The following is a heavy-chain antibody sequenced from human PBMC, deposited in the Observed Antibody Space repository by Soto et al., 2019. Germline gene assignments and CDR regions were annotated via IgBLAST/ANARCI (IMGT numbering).Heavy chain of an antibody. CDR3: AREREPEYYYGSEPSNWFDP. CDR2: ISYDGSNK. V-gene: IGHV3-30-3*01. J-gene: IGHJ5*02. D-gene: IGHD3-10*01. CDR1: GVTCISYA. Sequence: GGSLRLSCAASGVTCISYAMHLVRQAPGKGLEWVAVISYDGSNKYYADSVKGRFTISRDNSKNTLYLQMNSLRAEDTAVYYCAREREPEYYYGSEPSNWFDPWGQGTLVTVSS.